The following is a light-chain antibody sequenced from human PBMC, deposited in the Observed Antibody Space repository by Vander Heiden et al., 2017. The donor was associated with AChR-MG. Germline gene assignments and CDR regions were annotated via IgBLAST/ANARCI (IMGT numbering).Light chain of an antibody. CDR1: TGAVTSRKY. CDR2: NIK. CDR3: LLYSGGAWV. Sequence: QTVVTQEPSLTVSPGGTVTLTCASSTGAVTSRKYPTLFQQKPGQAPRTLVYNIKNKESWTPARFSGSLLGGKPALTLSGVQPEDEADYDCLLYSGGAWVFGGGTKLTVL. J-gene: IGLJ3*02. V-gene: IGLV7-43*01.